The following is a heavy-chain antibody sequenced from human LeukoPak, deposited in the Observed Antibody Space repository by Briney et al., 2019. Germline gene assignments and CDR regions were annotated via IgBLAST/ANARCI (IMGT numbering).Heavy chain of an antibody. CDR2: INHSGST. Sequence: SETLSLTCAVYGGSFSGYYWSWIRQPPGKGLEWIGEINHSGSTNYNPSLKSRVTISVDTSKNQFSLKLSSVTAADTAVYYCARDRYYGSGSYLEAGYYYGMDVWGQGTTVTVSS. V-gene: IGHV4-34*01. CDR1: GGSFSGYY. CDR3: ARDRYYGSGSYLEAGYYYGMDV. J-gene: IGHJ6*02. D-gene: IGHD3-10*01.